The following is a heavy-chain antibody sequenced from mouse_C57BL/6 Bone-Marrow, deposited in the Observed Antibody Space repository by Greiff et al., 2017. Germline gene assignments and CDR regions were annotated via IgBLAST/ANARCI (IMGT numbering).Heavy chain of an antibody. V-gene: IGHV2-5*01. CDR3: AKRGYYGFYAMDY. CDR2: IWRGGST. CDR1: GFSLTSYG. Sequence: VQLVESGPGLVQPSQSLSITCTVSGFSLTSYGVHWVRQSPGKGLEWLGVIWRGGSTDYNAAFMSRLSITKDNSKSQVFFKMNSLQADDTAIYYCAKRGYYGFYAMDYWGQGTSVTVSS. J-gene: IGHJ4*01. D-gene: IGHD1-1*01.